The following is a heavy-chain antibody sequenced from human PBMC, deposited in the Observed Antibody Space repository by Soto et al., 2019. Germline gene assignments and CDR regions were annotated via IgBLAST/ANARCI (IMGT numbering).Heavy chain of an antibody. CDR2: IRSKANSYAT. J-gene: IGHJ6*02. Sequence: PGGSLRLSCAASGFTFSGSAMHWVRQASGKGLEWVGRIRSKANSYATAYAASVKGRFTISRDDSKNTAYLQMNSLKTEDAAVYYCTSPPPDYDILTGPPHYYYYYGMDVWGQGTTVTVSS. CDR3: TSPPPDYDILTGPPHYYYYYGMDV. D-gene: IGHD3-9*01. CDR1: GFTFSGSA. V-gene: IGHV3-73*01.